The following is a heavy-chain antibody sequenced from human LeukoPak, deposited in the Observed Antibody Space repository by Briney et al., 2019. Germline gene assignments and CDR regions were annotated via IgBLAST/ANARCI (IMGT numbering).Heavy chain of an antibody. CDR2: IFSGGNT. CDR3: ARGGVGTYSFDY. D-gene: IGHD1-26*01. Sequence: PGGSLRLSCAASGFSVSSAYMNWVRQAPGKGLQWVSVIFSGGNTYYADSVKARLTISRDNSKNTLYLQMNSLRAEDTAVYYCARGGVGTYSFDYWGQGTLVTVSS. J-gene: IGHJ4*02. V-gene: IGHV3-53*01. CDR1: GFSVSSAY.